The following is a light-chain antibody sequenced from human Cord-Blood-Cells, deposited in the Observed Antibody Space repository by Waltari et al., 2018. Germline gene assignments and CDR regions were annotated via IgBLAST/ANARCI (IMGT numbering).Light chain of an antibody. J-gene: IGKJ2*02. CDR2: AAS. Sequence: DIQMTKSPSSLSASVGDRVTITCRASQSISSYLNWYQQKPGKAPKLLIYAASSLQSGVPSRFSGSGSGTDFTLTISSLQPEDFATYYCQQSYSTCTFGQGTKLEIK. CDR3: QQSYSTCT. V-gene: IGKV1-39*01. CDR1: QSISSY.